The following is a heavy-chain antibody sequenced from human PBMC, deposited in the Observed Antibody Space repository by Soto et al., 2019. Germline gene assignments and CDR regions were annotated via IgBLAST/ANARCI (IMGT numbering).Heavy chain of an antibody. CDR2: ISYDGSNK. J-gene: IGHJ6*02. V-gene: IGHV3-30-3*01. CDR3: AREFRDGSGSYYYYGMDV. Sequence: GGSLRLSCAASGFTFSSYAMHWVRQAPGKGLEWVAVISYDGSNKYYADSVKGRFTISRDNSKNTLYLQMNSLRAEDTAVYYCAREFRDGSGSYYYYGMDVWGQGTTVTVSS. CDR1: GFTFSSYA. D-gene: IGHD3-10*01.